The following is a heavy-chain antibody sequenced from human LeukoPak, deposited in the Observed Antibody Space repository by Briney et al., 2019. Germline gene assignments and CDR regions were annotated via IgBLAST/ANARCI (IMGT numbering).Heavy chain of an antibody. D-gene: IGHD3-3*01. J-gene: IGHJ6*02. CDR1: GYTFTSYA. Sequence: ASVKVSCKASGYTFTSYAMNWVRQAPGQGLEWMGWINTNTGNPTYAQGFTGRFVFSLDTSVSTAYLQISSLKAEDTAVYYCARGPKEYHDFWSGYAHYYYYYGMDVWGQGTTVTVSS. CDR3: ARGPKEYHDFWSGYAHYYYYYGMDV. CDR2: INTNTGNP. V-gene: IGHV7-4-1*02.